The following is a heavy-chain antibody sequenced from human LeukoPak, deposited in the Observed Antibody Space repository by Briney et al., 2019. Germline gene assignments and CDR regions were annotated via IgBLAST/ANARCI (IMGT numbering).Heavy chain of an antibody. CDR3: ARERHCSSTSCYLSYYYYGMDV. D-gene: IGHD2-2*01. V-gene: IGHV3-48*04. CDR1: GFTFSSYD. J-gene: IGHJ6*02. Sequence: GGSLTLSCAASGFTFSSYDMSWVRQAPGKGLEWVSYISSSSSTIYYADSVKGRFTISRDNAKNSLYLQMNSLRAEDTAVYYCARERHCSSTSCYLSYYYYGMDVWGQGTTVTVSS. CDR2: ISSSSSTI.